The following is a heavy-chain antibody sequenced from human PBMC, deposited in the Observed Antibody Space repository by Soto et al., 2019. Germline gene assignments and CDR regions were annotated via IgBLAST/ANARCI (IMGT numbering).Heavy chain of an antibody. CDR3: AGRNGYYSGIDY. CDR2: INHSGSP. Sequence: QVQVQQWGAGLLKPSETLSLTCVVYGGSFSGYYWSWIRQPPGKGLEWSGEINHSGSPSYNPSLKARVTMSVDTSKNQFSLRLSSVTAADTALYYCAGRNGYYSGIDYWGQGTLVTVSS. V-gene: IGHV4-34*01. D-gene: IGHD3-22*01. J-gene: IGHJ4*02. CDR1: GGSFSGYY.